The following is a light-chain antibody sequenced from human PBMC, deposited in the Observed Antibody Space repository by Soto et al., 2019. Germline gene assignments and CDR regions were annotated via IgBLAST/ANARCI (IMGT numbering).Light chain of an antibody. J-gene: IGKJ1*01. CDR1: QGVRSY. CDR2: DAS. CDR3: QQRTNWHIT. Sequence: LPQSPGTLSLSIGESHTHSCWASQGVRSYLAWYQQKPGQAPKLLIYDASNRASGVPARFSGSGPGTDFTLTISSLEPEDFAVYYCQQRTNWHITFGQGTKVDIK. V-gene: IGKV3D-11*01.